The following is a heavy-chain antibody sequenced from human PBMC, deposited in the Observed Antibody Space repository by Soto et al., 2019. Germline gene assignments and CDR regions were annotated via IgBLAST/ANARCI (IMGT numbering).Heavy chain of an antibody. D-gene: IGHD1-26*01. J-gene: IGHJ3*01. CDR3: AKSRNGSFFASFDL. Sequence: GGSLRLSCAASGVTFSSYVMNWVRQTPGKGLEWVASIFGSGITTYYADSVKGRFTISRDNSKNTLHLQLNSLRAEDTALYYCAKSRNGSFFASFDLWGQGTLVTVSS. CDR2: IFGSGITT. CDR1: GVTFSSYV. V-gene: IGHV3-23*01.